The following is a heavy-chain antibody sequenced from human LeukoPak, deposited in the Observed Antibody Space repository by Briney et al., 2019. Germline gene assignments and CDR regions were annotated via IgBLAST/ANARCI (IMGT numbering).Heavy chain of an antibody. Sequence: GSLRLSCAASGFTFSDYYMSWIRQAPGKGLEWVSYISSSSYTNYADSVKGRFTISRDNSKNTLYLQMNSLRAEDTAVYYCAREAEDIVATIFRYWGQGTLVTVSS. V-gene: IGHV3-11*06. CDR1: GFTFSDYY. CDR3: AREAEDIVATIFRY. CDR2: ISSSSYT. J-gene: IGHJ4*02. D-gene: IGHD5-12*01.